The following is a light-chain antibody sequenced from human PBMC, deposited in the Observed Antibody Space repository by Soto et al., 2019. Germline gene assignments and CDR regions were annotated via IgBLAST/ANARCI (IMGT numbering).Light chain of an antibody. CDR3: CSYAGSYVV. Sequence: QSALTQPRSVSGSPGQSVTISCTGTSSDVGGYNYVSWYQQHPGKAPKLMIYDVSKRPSGVPDRFSGSKSGNTASLTIYGLQAEEEADYYCCSYAGSYVVFGGGTKLTVL. CDR2: DVS. CDR1: SSDVGGYNY. V-gene: IGLV2-11*01. J-gene: IGLJ2*01.